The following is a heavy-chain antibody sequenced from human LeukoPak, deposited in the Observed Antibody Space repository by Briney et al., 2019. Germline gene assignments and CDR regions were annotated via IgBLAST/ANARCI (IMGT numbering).Heavy chain of an antibody. D-gene: IGHD3-3*01. CDR2: IGTAGDT. J-gene: IGHJ6*03. Sequence: GGSLRLSCAASGFSFSIYDMHWVRQATGKGLEWVSGIGTAGDTYYSDSVKGRLTISRENALNSLYLQMNSLRAEDTAVYYCAKDLHKTASFGVVITRNYYYMDVWGKGTTVTVSS. CDR1: GFSFSIYD. CDR3: AKDLHKTASFGVVITRNYYYMDV. V-gene: IGHV3-13*01.